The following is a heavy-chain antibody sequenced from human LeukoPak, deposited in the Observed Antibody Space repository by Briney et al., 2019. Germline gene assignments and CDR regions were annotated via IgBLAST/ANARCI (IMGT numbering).Heavy chain of an antibody. D-gene: IGHD6-19*01. CDR3: AKSGVAGTF. CDR2: ISSSGSTI. V-gene: IGHV3-48*03. CDR1: GFTFSSYE. J-gene: IGHJ4*02. Sequence: GGSLRLSCAASGFTFSSYEMNWVRQAPGKGLEWVSYISSSGSTIYYADSVKGRFTISRDNSKNTLYLQMSSLRAEDTAVYYCAKSGVAGTFWGQGTLVTVSS.